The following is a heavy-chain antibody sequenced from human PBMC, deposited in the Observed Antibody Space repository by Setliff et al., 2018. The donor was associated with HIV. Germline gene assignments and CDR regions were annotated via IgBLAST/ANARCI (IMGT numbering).Heavy chain of an antibody. CDR3: ARGTRSSFDWFDP. J-gene: IGHJ5*02. D-gene: IGHD6-6*01. CDR2: IYHSGST. V-gene: IGHV4-38-2*02. CDR1: GDSISSGHY. Sequence: SETLSLTCSVSGDSISSGHYWGWLRQPPGKGLEWIGSIYHSGSTYYNPSLKSRVAISMDTSKNHFSLKLSSMTAADTAMYYCARGTRSSFDWFDPWGQGTLVTVSS.